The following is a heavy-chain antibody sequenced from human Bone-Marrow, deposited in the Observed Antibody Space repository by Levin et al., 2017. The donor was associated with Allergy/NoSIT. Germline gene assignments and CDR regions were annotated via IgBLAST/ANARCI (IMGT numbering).Heavy chain of an antibody. V-gene: IGHV4-34*01. CDR1: GGSFSGYY. J-gene: IGHJ4*02. CDR2: INHSGST. CDR3: ARGKTGRSSSWIREAPRFFDY. D-gene: IGHD6-13*01. Sequence: PSETLSLTCAVYGGSFSGYYWSWIRQPPGKGLEWIGEINHSGSTNYNPSLKSRVTISVDTSKNQFSLKLSSVTAADTAVYYCARGKTGRSSSWIREAPRFFDYWGQGTLVTVSS.